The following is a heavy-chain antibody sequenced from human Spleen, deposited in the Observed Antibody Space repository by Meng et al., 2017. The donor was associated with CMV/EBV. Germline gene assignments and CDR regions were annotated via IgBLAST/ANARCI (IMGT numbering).Heavy chain of an antibody. CDR3: ARITGTTGFDY. Sequence: SGDSVSSNSAAWNCIRQSPSRGLEWLGRTYYRSKWYNDYAVSVKSRITINPDTSKNQFSLQLNSVTPEDTAVYYCARITGTTGFDYWGQGTLVTVSS. CDR2: TYYRSKWYN. V-gene: IGHV6-1*01. D-gene: IGHD1-7*01. J-gene: IGHJ4*02. CDR1: GDSVSSNSAA.